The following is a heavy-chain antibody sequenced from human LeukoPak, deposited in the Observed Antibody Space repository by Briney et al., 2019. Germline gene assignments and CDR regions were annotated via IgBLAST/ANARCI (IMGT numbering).Heavy chain of an antibody. D-gene: IGHD5-18*01. CDR2: ISSSSSYI. Sequence: PGGSLRLSCAAPGLTFRNYSMNWVRQAPGKGLEWVSSISSSSSYIYYADSVKGRFTTSRDNAKNSLYLQMNGLRAEDTAVYYCARADWDTAMIDYWGQGTLVTVSS. CDR1: GLTFRNYS. V-gene: IGHV3-21*01. J-gene: IGHJ4*02. CDR3: ARADWDTAMIDY.